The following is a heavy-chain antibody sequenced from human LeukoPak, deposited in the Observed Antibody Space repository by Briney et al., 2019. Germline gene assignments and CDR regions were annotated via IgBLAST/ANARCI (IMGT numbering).Heavy chain of an antibody. CDR3: AKDHLPGIVVADRDY. CDR1: EFSVGSNC. D-gene: IGHD6-19*01. V-gene: IGHV3-66*01. CDR2: IYSGGST. Sequence: GGSLRLSCAASEFSVGSNCMTWGRQAPGKGLEWVSLIYSGGSTYYADSVKGRFTISRDNSKNTLYLQMNSLRAEDTDVYYCAKDHLPGIVVADRDYWGQGTLVTVSS. J-gene: IGHJ4*02.